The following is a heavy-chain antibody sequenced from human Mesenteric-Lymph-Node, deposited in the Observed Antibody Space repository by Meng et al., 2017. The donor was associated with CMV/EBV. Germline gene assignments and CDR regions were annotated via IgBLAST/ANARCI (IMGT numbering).Heavy chain of an antibody. J-gene: IGHJ4*02. CDR3: ASDFQRYSSSWYSADY. V-gene: IGHV3-33*01. Sequence: LTFSGYGMYWVRQAPGKGLEWVAVIWYDGSNKYYADSVKGRFTISRDNSKNTLYLQMNSLRAEDTAVYYCASDFQRYSSSWYSADYWGQGTLVTVSS. CDR2: IWYDGSNK. CDR1: LTFSGYG. D-gene: IGHD6-13*01.